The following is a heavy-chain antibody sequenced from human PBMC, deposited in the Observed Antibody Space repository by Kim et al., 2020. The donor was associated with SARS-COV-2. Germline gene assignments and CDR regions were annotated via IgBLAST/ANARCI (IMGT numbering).Heavy chain of an antibody. CDR1: GFTFSSYW. V-gene: IGHV3-7*01. J-gene: IGHJ6*02. Sequence: GGSLRLSCAASGFTFSSYWMSWVRQAPGKGLEWVANIKQDGSEKYYVDSVKGRFTISRDNAKNSLYLQMNSLRAEDTAVYYCARDGYYYDSSGYYPIYYYYGMDVWGQGTTVTVSS. CDR2: IKQDGSEK. D-gene: IGHD3-22*01. CDR3: ARDGYYYDSSGYYPIYYYYGMDV.